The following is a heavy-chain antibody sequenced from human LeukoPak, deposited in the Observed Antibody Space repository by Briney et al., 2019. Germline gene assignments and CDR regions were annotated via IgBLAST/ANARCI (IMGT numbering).Heavy chain of an antibody. CDR3: AKSLDTAMDY. V-gene: IGHV3-30*18. J-gene: IGHJ4*02. Sequence: GGSLRLSCAASGFSVSSYGMHWVRQAPGKGLEWVAVISYDGSNKYYADSVKGRFTISRDNSKSTLYLQMNSLRAEDTAVYYCAKSLDTAMDYWGQGTLVTVSS. CDR1: GFSVSSYG. D-gene: IGHD5-18*01. CDR2: ISYDGSNK.